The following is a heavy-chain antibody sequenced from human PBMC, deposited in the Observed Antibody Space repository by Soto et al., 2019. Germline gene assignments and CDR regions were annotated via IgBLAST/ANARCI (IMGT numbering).Heavy chain of an antibody. J-gene: IGHJ4*02. CDR1: GFRFRDYT. CDR2: ILSNYNT. V-gene: IGHV3-23*05. Sequence: EVQLLDSGGGLVQPGGSLTLSCAASGFRFRDYTMSWVRQAPGKVLESISVILSNYNTYYTDSVRGRFTISRDSSKNMLFLQMNSLGAEDTAVYYCARRVNGYFDYWGQGALVTVSS. CDR3: ARRVNGYFDY. D-gene: IGHD2-8*01.